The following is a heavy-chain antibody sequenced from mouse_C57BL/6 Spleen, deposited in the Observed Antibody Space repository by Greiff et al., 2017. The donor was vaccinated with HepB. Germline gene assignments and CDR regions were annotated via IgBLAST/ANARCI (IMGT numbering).Heavy chain of an antibody. CDR3: ARSGTTVVATDYFDY. Sequence: VQLQQPGAELVKPGASVKLSCKASGYTFTSYWMHWVKQRPGQGLEWIGMIHPNSGSTNYKEKFKSKATLTVDKSSSTAYMQLSSLTSEDSAVYYRARSGTTVVATDYFDYWGQGTTLTVSS. CDR1: GYTFTSYW. V-gene: IGHV1-64*01. CDR2: IHPNSGST. D-gene: IGHD1-1*01. J-gene: IGHJ2*01.